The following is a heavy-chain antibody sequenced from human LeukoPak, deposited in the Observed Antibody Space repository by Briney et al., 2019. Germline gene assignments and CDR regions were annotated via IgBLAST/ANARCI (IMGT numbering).Heavy chain of an antibody. V-gene: IGHV3-30*04. D-gene: IGHD1-26*01. Sequence: SGGSLRLSCAASGFTFSSYAMHWVRQAPGKGLEWVAAISHDGSNKYYADSVKGRLTISRDNPQNTLYLQMNSLRAEDTAVYYCARGVVVGASNWFDPWGQGTLVTVSS. CDR1: GFTFSSYA. J-gene: IGHJ5*02. CDR2: ISHDGSNK. CDR3: ARGVVVGASNWFDP.